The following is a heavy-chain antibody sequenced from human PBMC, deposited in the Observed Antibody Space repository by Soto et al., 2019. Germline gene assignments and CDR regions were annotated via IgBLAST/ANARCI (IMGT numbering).Heavy chain of an antibody. CDR2: ISSSSSYI. J-gene: IGHJ4*02. D-gene: IGHD1-26*01. V-gene: IGHV3-21*01. CDR3: ARGGLELPFDY. Sequence: EVQLVESGGGLVKPGGSLRLSCADSGFTFSSYSMNWVRQAPGKGLEWVSSISSSSSYIYYADSVKGRFTISRDNAKNSLYLQMNSLRAEDTAVYHCARGGLELPFDYWGQGTLVTVSS. CDR1: GFTFSSYS.